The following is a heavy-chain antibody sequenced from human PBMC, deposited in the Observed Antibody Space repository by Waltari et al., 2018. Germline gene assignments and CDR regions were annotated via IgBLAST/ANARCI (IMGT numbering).Heavy chain of an antibody. Sequence: QLQLQESGPGLVKPSETLSLTCSVSGGSISSTNYFWGWIRQPPGKGLEWIGTIYYSGKTYYNPSPKSRVTISVDSSKNQFSLELSSVTAADTAVYYCARQGGRGGWYFDVWGRGTLVTVSS. J-gene: IGHJ2*01. V-gene: IGHV4-39*07. D-gene: IGHD3-10*01. CDR3: ARQGGRGGWYFDV. CDR2: IYYSGKT. CDR1: GGSISSTNYF.